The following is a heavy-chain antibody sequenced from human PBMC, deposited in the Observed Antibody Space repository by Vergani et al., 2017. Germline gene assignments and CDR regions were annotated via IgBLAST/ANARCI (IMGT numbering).Heavy chain of an antibody. V-gene: IGHV4-30-2*02. D-gene: IGHD2-15*01. CDR1: GGSISSGGYS. CDR2: IYYSGST. CDR3: ALSRRYCSGGSCNNWFDP. J-gene: IGHJ5*02. Sequence: QLQLQESGSGLVKPSQTLSLTCAVSGGSISSGGYSWSWIRQPPGKGLEWIGYIYYSGSTNYNPSLKSRVTISVDTSKNQFSLKLSSVTAADTAVYYCALSRRYCSGGSCNNWFDPWGQGTLVTVSS.